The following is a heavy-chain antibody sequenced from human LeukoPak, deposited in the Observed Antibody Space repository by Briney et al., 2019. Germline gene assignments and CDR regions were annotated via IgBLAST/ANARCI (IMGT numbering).Heavy chain of an antibody. J-gene: IGHJ5*02. CDR1: GYTFNNYG. CDR2: ITAYNGDT. CDR3: ARDCSSHSCYFYP. Sequence: GASVKVSCKASGYTFNNYGISWVRQAPGQGLECLGWITAYNGDTSYPQNLQDRVTMTTDTSTSTAYMELRSLRSDDTAVYYCARDCSSHSCYFYPWGQGTLVTVSS. V-gene: IGHV1-18*01. D-gene: IGHD2-2*01.